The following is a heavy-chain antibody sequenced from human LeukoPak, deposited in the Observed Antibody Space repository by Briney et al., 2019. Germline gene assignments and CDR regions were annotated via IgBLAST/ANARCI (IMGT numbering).Heavy chain of an antibody. CDR2: ISGSGGST. V-gene: IGHV3-23*01. CDR3: AKETVVVVAATPDAFDI. D-gene: IGHD2-15*01. CDR1: GFSFCDYE. Sequence: GGSLRLSCAASGFSFCDYEMNWVRQAPGKGLEWVSGISGSGGSTHYADSVKDRFTISRDNSKNTLYLQMNSLRAEDTAVYYCAKETVVVVAATPDAFDIWGQGTMVTVSS. J-gene: IGHJ3*02.